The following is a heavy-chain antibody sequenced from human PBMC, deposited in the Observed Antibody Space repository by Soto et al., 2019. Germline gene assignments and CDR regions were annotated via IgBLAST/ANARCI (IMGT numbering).Heavy chain of an antibody. CDR2: IIPILGIA. V-gene: IGHV1-69*02. J-gene: IGHJ6*03. D-gene: IGHD2-15*01. Sequence: QVQLVQSGAEVKKPGSSVKVSCKASGGTFSSYTISWVRQAPGQGLEWMGRIIPILGIANYAQKFQGRVTITADKSTSTAYTELSSLRSEDTAVYYCARAARYCSGGSCFYYYYYMDVWGKGTTVTVSS. CDR3: ARAARYCSGGSCFYYYYYMDV. CDR1: GGTFSSYT.